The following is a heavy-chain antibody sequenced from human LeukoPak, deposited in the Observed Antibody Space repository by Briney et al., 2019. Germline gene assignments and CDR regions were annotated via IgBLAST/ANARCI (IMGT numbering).Heavy chain of an antibody. CDR2: ISGSGDNP. J-gene: IGHJ6*03. V-gene: IGHV3-23*01. Sequence: PGGSLRLSCAASGFTFSSYAMSWVRQAPGKGLEWVSAISGSGDNPYYADSVKGRFTISRDNSKNTPYLQMNSLRAEDTAVYYCARETCCYYYYMDVWGKGTTVTVSS. CDR1: GFTFSSYA. CDR3: ARETCCYYYYMDV.